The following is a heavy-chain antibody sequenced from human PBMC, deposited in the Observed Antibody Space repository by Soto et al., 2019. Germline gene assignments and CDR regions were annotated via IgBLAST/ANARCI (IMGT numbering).Heavy chain of an antibody. CDR1: GYSYRIYA. Sequence: ASVKVSCKTSGYSYRIYAITWVRQAPGQGLEWMGWISTYNHDTRYAQRFQGRLSMATDTSTSTAYMELRSLTSDDTAVYYCARDGEPVWALGNWFDPWGQGTLVTVSS. J-gene: IGHJ5*02. D-gene: IGHD1-26*01. CDR3: ARDGEPVWALGNWFDP. V-gene: IGHV1-18*01. CDR2: ISTYNHDT.